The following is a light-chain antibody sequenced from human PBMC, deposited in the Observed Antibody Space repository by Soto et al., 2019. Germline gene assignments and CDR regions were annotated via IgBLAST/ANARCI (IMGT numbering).Light chain of an antibody. CDR1: QSISSW. J-gene: IGKJ2*01. V-gene: IGKV1-39*01. CDR3: QQSYSIPHT. Sequence: DIQMTQSPSTLSASVGERVTITCRASQSISSWLAWYQQKPGKAPRLLIYSATNLYSGFPSRFSGSDAVTDFTLNISSLQPEDFATYFCQQSYSIPHTFGQGTKVEIK. CDR2: SAT.